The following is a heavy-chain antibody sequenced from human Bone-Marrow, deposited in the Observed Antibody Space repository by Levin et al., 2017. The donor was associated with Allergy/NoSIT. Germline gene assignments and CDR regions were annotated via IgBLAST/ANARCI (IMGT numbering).Heavy chain of an antibody. CDR1: GYNFISYW. CDR2: FYPGDSET. CDR3: ARGKTFDY. J-gene: IGHJ4*02. V-gene: IGHV5-51*01. Sequence: GESLKISCKASGYNFISYWIAWVRQQPGKGLEWMGIFYPGDSETRYSPSFQGQVTISVDKSISTAYLQWSSLKASDTAMYYCARGKTFDYWGQGTLVTVSS.